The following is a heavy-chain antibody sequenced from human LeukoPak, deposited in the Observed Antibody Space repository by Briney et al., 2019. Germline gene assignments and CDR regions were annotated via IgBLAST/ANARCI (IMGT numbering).Heavy chain of an antibody. CDR3: AKDRPNYYGSNGHYYRRGGDS. CDR2: ISSIGDVT. Sequence: GGSLRLSCAASGFIFSTYAMSWVRQAPGKGLEWVSAISSIGDVTYYVGSVKGRFTISGDNSKNTLYLQMDNLRAEDTAIYYCAKDRPNYYGSNGHYYRRGGDSWGQGALVTVSS. V-gene: IGHV3-23*01. D-gene: IGHD3-22*01. CDR1: GFIFSTYA. J-gene: IGHJ5*01.